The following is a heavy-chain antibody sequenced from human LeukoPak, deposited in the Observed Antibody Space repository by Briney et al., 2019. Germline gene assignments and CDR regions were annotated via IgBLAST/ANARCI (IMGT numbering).Heavy chain of an antibody. CDR3: TSGRYYRGFFDY. CDR2: ISYDGSNK. J-gene: IGHJ4*02. CDR1: GFTFSSYG. V-gene: IGHV3-30*03. Sequence: GGSLRLSCAASGFTFSSYGMHWVRQAPGKGLEWVAVISYDGSNKYYADSVKGRFTISRDNSKNTLYLQMNSLRAEDTAVYYCTSGRYYRGFFDYWGQGTLVTVSS. D-gene: IGHD3-10*01.